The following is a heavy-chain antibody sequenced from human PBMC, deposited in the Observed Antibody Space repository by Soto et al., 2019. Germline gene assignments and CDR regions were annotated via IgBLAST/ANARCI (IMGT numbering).Heavy chain of an antibody. CDR3: ARVRPVNSGYSDY. CDR1: GFTFSDYY. Sequence: QVQLVESGGGLVKPGGSLRLSCAASGFTFSDYYMSWIRQAPGKGLEWVSYISGGGTTIHYADSVKGRFTVSRDNAKNSMYLQMNSLRADDTAGYYCARVRPVNSGYSDYWGQGTLVTVSS. J-gene: IGHJ4*02. CDR2: ISGGGTTI. D-gene: IGHD3-22*01. V-gene: IGHV3-11*01.